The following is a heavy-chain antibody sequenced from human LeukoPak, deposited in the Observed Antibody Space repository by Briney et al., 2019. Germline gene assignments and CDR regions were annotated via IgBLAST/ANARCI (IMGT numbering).Heavy chain of an antibody. CDR2: ISWNSGSI. J-gene: IGHJ4*02. V-gene: IGHV3-9*01. D-gene: IGHD6-13*01. CDR1: GFTFDDYA. CDR3: AKDIAAAAGLDY. Sequence: GGSLRLSCAASGFTFDDYAMHWVRQAPGKGLEWVSGISWNSGSIGYADSVKGRFTISRDNARNSLYLQMNSLRAEDTALYYCAKDIAAAAGLDYWGQGTLVTVSS.